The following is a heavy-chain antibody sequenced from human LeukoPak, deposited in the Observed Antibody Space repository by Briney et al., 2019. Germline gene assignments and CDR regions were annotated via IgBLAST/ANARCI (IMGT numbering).Heavy chain of an antibody. D-gene: IGHD1-1*01. Sequence: VASVKVSCKASRGTFSSYALSWVRQAPGQGLEWMGGITPIFGKVNYAQKLQGRVTITADESTSTAYMELTSLKSEDTAIYYCAKATGTLGNWGQGTLVTVSS. CDR1: RGTFSSYA. CDR3: AKATGTLGN. CDR2: ITPIFGKV. V-gene: IGHV1-69*13. J-gene: IGHJ4*02.